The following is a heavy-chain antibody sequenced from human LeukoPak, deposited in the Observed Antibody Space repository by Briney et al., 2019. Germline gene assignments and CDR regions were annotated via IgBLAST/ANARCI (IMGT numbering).Heavy chain of an antibody. J-gene: IGHJ5*02. D-gene: IGHD6-13*01. CDR2: ISGSGGST. V-gene: IGHV3-23*01. Sequence: PGGSLRLSCAASGFTFSSYAMSWVRQAPGKGLEWVSAISGSGGSTYYADSLKGRFTISRDNSKNTLYLQMNSLRAEDTAVYYCAHPTEYSSSWYGNWFDPWGQRTLVTVSS. CDR3: AHPTEYSSSWYGNWFDP. CDR1: GFTFSSYA.